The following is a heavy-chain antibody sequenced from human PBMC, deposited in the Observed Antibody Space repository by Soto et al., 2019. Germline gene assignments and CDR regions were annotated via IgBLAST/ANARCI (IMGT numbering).Heavy chain of an antibody. D-gene: IGHD6-13*01. CDR3: ASGASLWYPYFFDS. CDR2: IIPYYNTL. CDR1: EGTFNSYA. V-gene: IGHV1-69*01. J-gene: IGHJ4*02. Sequence: QAQVVQSGAEVRKPGSSVKLSCKASEGTFNSYAIAWVRQAPGQGLEWMGGIIPYYNTLNYAQKFQDRVTVTADDSTNTVYMELSSLRSDDTAVYCCASGASLWYPYFFDSWAQGTLVTVSS.